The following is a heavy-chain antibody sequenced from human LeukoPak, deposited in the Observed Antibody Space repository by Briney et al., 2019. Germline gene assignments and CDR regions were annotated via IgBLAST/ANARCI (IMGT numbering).Heavy chain of an antibody. CDR3: ARDKIPYDFWSGNDAFDI. CDR2: ISVISSTI. CDR1: GFTFSSYS. V-gene: IGHV3-48*01. J-gene: IGHJ3*02. D-gene: IGHD3-3*01. Sequence: GGSLRLSCAASGFTFSSYSMNWVRQAPGRGLEWVSSISVISSTIYYADSVKSGFTISRHNAKNSLYLQMNSLRAEDTAVYYCARDKIPYDFWSGNDAFDIWGQGTMVTVSS.